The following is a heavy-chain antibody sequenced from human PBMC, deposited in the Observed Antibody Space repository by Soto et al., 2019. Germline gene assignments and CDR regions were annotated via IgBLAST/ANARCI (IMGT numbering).Heavy chain of an antibody. J-gene: IGHJ5*02. CDR2: IYHSGNI. CDR1: GGSISSGGYS. CDR3: ARIPSP. V-gene: IGHV4-30-2*01. Sequence: QLQLRESGSGLVKPSQTLSLTCAVSGGSISSGGYSWSWIRQPPGKGLEWIGYIYHSGNIYYNPSLTSRVTISVDRSKNHFSLKLSSVTAADTAVYYCARIPSPWGQGTLVTVSS. D-gene: IGHD2-21*01.